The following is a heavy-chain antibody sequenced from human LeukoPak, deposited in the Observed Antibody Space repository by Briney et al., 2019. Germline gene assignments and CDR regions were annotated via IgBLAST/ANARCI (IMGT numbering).Heavy chain of an antibody. Sequence: GGSLRLSCAASGFTFSSYAMHWVRQAPGKGLEWVAVIWYGGSNKYYADSVKGRFTISRDNSKNTLYLQMNSLRAEDTAVYYCAKDGYGGNSFGPYYFDYWGQGTLVTVSS. CDR1: GFTFSSYA. J-gene: IGHJ4*02. CDR3: AKDGYGGNSFGPYYFDY. V-gene: IGHV3-30*02. D-gene: IGHD4-23*01. CDR2: IWYGGSNK.